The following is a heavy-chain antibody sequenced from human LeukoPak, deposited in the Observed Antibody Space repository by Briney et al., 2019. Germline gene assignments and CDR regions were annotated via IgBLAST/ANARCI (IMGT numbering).Heavy chain of an antibody. D-gene: IGHD6-13*01. CDR3: ARVGAAASSFFNWFDP. V-gene: IGHV3-30*04. CDR2: ISYDGSSK. J-gene: IGHJ5*02. CDR1: GFTFSTYA. Sequence: GGSLRLSCAASGFTFSTYAMHWVRQAPGKGLEWVAVISYDGSSKYYADSVKGRFTISRDNSKNTLYLQMNSLRVEDTAVYYCARVGAAASSFFNWFDPWGQGTLVTVSS.